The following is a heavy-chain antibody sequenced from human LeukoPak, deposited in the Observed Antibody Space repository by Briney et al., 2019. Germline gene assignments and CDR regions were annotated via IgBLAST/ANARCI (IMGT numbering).Heavy chain of an antibody. Sequence: ASVKVSCKASGYTFTSYGISWVRQAPGQGLEWIGWISAYNGNTNYAQKLQGRVTMTTDTSTSTAYMELRSLRSDDTAVYYCARDGTYYYDSSGYYRYYYMDVWGKGTTVTVSS. CDR1: GYTFTSYG. D-gene: IGHD3-22*01. CDR2: ISAYNGNT. CDR3: ARDGTYYYDSSGYYRYYYMDV. V-gene: IGHV1-18*01. J-gene: IGHJ6*03.